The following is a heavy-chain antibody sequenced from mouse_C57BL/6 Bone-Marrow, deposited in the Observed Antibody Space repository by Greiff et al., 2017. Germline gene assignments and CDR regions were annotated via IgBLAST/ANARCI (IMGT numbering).Heavy chain of an antibody. J-gene: IGHJ4*01. CDR1: GFTFSSYG. CDR2: ISSGGSYP. CDR3: ASHESNYAMDY. V-gene: IGHV5-6*01. Sequence: VQLKESGGDLVKPGGSLKLSCAASGFTFSSYGLSWVRQTPDKRLEWVATISSGGSYPYYPDSVKGRFTISRDNSKNTLYLQMSRLKSEDTAMYYCASHESNYAMDYWGQGTSVTVSS.